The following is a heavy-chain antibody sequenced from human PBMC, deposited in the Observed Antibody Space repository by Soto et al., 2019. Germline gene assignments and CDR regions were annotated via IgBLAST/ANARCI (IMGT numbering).Heavy chain of an antibody. CDR2: ISSSSSYI. CDR1: GFTFSSYS. CDR3: ARDQPGYSYGYGLGY. Sequence: EVQLVESGGGLVKTGGSLRLSCAASGFTFSSYSMNWVRQAPGKGLEWVSSISSSSSYIYYADSVKGRFTIPRDNAKNSLYLQMNSLRAEDTAVYYCARDQPGYSYGYGLGYWGQGTLVTVSS. D-gene: IGHD5-18*01. V-gene: IGHV3-21*01. J-gene: IGHJ4*02.